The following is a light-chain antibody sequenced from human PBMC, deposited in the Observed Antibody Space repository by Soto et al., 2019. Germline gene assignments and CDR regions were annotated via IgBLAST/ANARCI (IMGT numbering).Light chain of an antibody. CDR2: EVS. J-gene: IGLJ3*02. CDR1: SSDVGGYNY. V-gene: IGLV2-14*01. Sequence: QSALNQPASVSGSPGQSITISCTGTSSDVGGYNYVSWYQQHPGKAPKLRIYEVSNRPSGVSNRFSGSKSGNTASLTISGLQAEDEADYYCSSYTSSSTRVFGGGTKLTVL. CDR3: SSYTSSSTRV.